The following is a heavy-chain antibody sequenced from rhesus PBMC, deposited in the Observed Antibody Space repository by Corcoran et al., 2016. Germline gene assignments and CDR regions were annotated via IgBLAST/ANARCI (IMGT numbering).Heavy chain of an antibody. D-gene: IGHD3-3*01. CDR1: GFTFSDYY. CDR3: ARLPLWTGYYTADY. J-gene: IGHJ6*01. CDR2: IKKKVNGVTA. V-gene: IGHV3S22*01. Sequence: EVQLVESGGGLVQPGGSLRLSCAASGFTFSDYYMSWVRQAPGKGPEWVGFIKKKVNGVTAEYAASVKGRFTISRDDSKSIASLQMNSLKTEDTAVYYCARLPLWTGYYTADYWGQGVVVTVSS.